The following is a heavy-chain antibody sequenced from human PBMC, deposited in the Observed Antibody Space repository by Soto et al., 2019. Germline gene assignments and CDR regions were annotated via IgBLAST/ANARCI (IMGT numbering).Heavy chain of an antibody. CDR2: MNPNSGNT. V-gene: IGHV1-8*01. D-gene: IGHD3-22*01. J-gene: IGHJ6*02. Sequence: ASVKVSCKASGYTFTSYDINWVRQATGQGLEWMGWMNPNSGNTGYAQKFQGRVTMTRNTSISTAYMELSSLRSEDTAVYLCARERPPSDYYDSSGMDVWGQGTTVTVSS. CDR3: ARERPPSDYYDSSGMDV. CDR1: GYTFTSYD.